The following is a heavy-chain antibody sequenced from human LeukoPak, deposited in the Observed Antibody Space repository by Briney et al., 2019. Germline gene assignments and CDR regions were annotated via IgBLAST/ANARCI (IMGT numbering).Heavy chain of an antibody. CDR3: ARGVRGYDYVWGSYRPLAPPYFDY. CDR2: INHSEST. D-gene: IGHD3-16*02. V-gene: IGHV4-34*01. Sequence: SETLSLTCAVYGGSFSGYYWSWIRQPPGKGLEWIGEINHSESTNYNPSLKSRVTISVDTSKNQFSLKLSSVTAADTAVYYCARGVRGYDYVWGSYRPLAPPYFDYWGQGTLVTVSS. CDR1: GGSFSGYY. J-gene: IGHJ4*02.